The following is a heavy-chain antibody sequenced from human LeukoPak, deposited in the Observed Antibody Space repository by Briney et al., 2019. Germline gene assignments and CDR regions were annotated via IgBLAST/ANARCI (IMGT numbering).Heavy chain of an antibody. D-gene: IGHD6-19*01. CDR1: GFTFDDYA. Sequence: PGGSLRLSCAASGFTFDDYAMSWARQAPGKGLEWVSSISWNSGNIGYADSVKGRFTISRDNAKNSLYLQMNSLRAEDTALYYCAKALAVDFYYFDSWGQGTLVTVSS. V-gene: IGHV3-9*01. CDR2: ISWNSGNI. J-gene: IGHJ4*02. CDR3: AKALAVDFYYFDS.